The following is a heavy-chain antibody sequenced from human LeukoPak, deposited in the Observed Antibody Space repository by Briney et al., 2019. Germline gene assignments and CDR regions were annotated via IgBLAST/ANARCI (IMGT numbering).Heavy chain of an antibody. Sequence: PGGSLRLSCAASGFTFSSYGMHWVRQAPGKGLEWVAVIWYDGSNKYYADSVKGRFTISRDNSKNTLYLQMNSLRAEDTAVYYCAKELLFSSDYGNDYWGQGTLVTVSS. CDR3: AKELLFSSDYGNDY. D-gene: IGHD4-17*01. J-gene: IGHJ4*02. CDR2: IWYDGSNK. V-gene: IGHV3-33*06. CDR1: GFTFSSYG.